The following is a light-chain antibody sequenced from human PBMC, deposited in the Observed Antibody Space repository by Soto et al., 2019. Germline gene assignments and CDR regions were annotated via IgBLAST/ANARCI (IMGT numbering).Light chain of an antibody. J-gene: IGKJ2*01. CDR2: AAS. CDR3: QESYSTPHN. V-gene: IGKV1-39*01. CDR1: QSISSY. Sequence: DIQMPQSPSSLSASVGDRVTITCRASQSISSYLNWYQQKPGKAPKLLIYAASSLQSGVPSRFSGSGSGTDFTLTISSLQPEDFATYYCQESYSTPHNFGQGTKLEIK.